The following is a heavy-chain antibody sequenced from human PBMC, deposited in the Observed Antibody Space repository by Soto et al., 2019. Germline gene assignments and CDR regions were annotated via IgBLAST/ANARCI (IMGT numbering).Heavy chain of an antibody. CDR3: AREGSPYYYGSGTARWFDP. CDR2: TYYRSKWYN. Sequence: SQTLSLTCAISGDSVSSNSAAWNWIRQSPLRGLEWLGRTYYRSKWYNDYAVSVKSRITINTDTSKNQFSLQLNSVTPEDTAVYYCAREGSPYYYGSGTARWFDPWGQGTLVTVSS. D-gene: IGHD3-10*01. J-gene: IGHJ5*02. V-gene: IGHV6-1*01. CDR1: GDSVSSNSAA.